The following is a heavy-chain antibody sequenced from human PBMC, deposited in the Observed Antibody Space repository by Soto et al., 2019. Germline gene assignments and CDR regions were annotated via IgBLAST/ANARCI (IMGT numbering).Heavy chain of an antibody. V-gene: IGHV3-9*01. CDR3: AKDKDGP. Sequence: EVQLVESGGGLVQPGRSLRLSCAASGFTFDDYAMHWVRQAPGKGLEWVSGISWNSGSIGYADSVKGRFTISRDNAKNSLYLQMNSLRAEETAVYYCAKDKDGPWGQGTLVTVSS. CDR1: GFTFDDYA. J-gene: IGHJ5*02. CDR2: ISWNSGSI.